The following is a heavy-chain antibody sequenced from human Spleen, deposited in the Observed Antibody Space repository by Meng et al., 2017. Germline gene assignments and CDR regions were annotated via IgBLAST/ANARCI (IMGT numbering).Heavy chain of an antibody. CDR3: GIGGGYFFGEFRLGY. Sequence: GESLKISCAASGFSVSHNYMSWVRQAPGKGLEWVSVLYSGGNTYYADSVKGRFTISRDNSKNALYLQMSSLRAEDTAVYYCGIGGGYFFGEFRLGYWGQGTLVTVSS. CDR1: GFSVSHNY. CDR2: LYSGGNT. V-gene: IGHV3-66*01. J-gene: IGHJ4*02. D-gene: IGHD3-22*01.